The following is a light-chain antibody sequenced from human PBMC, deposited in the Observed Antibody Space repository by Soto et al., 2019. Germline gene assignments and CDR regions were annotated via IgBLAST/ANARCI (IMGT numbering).Light chain of an antibody. CDR2: TNN. CDR1: SSNIGTNI. CDR3: AAWDDSLNGHVV. V-gene: IGLV1-44*01. J-gene: IGLJ2*01. Sequence: QSVLTQPPSASGTPGQRVTISCSGSSSNIGTNIVNWYQKVPGTAPKLLIYTNNQRPSGVSDRFSGSKSGTSASLAISGLQSEDEADYYCAAWDDSLNGHVVFGGGTKLTVL.